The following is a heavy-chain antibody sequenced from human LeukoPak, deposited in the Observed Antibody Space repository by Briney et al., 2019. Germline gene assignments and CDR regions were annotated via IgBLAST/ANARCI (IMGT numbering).Heavy chain of an antibody. Sequence: SETLSLTCAVSGGSFSGYYWSWIRQPPGKGLEGIGEINHSGSTNYNPSLKSRVTISVDTSKNQFSLKLSSVTAADTAVYYCARGGGSGWYLDAFDIWGQGTMVTVSS. CDR3: ARGGGSGWYLDAFDI. J-gene: IGHJ3*02. CDR1: GGSFSGYY. V-gene: IGHV4-34*01. CDR2: INHSGST. D-gene: IGHD6-19*01.